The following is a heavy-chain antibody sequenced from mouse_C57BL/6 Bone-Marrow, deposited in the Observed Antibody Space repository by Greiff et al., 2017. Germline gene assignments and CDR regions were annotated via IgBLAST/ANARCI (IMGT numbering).Heavy chain of an antibody. Sequence: QVQLQQPGAELVKPGASVKLSCKASGYTFTSYWMQWVKQRPGQGLEWIGEIDPSDSYTNYNQKFKDKATLTVDTSSSTAYMQLSSLTSEDSAVYDCAREGSYYDSYDYWGQGTTLTVSA. CDR2: IDPSDSYT. CDR3: AREGSYYDSYDY. CDR1: GYTFTSYW. D-gene: IGHD2-4*01. V-gene: IGHV1-50*01. J-gene: IGHJ2*01.